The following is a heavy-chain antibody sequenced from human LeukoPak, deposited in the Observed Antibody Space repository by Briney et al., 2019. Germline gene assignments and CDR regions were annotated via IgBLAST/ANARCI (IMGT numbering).Heavy chain of an antibody. V-gene: IGHV3-30-3*01. Sequence: PGGSLRLSCAASGFTFSTYAMYWVRQAPGKGLEWLAVISYDGNNKYYADSVKGRFIISRDNSKNTLYLQMDSLRAEDTAVYYCAAPYSGSYYGGDYWGQGTLVTVSS. CDR2: ISYDGNNK. J-gene: IGHJ4*02. D-gene: IGHD1-26*01. CDR1: GFTFSTYA. CDR3: AAPYSGSYYGGDY.